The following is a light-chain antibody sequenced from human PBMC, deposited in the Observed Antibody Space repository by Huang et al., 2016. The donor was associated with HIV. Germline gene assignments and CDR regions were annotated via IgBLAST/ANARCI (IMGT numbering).Light chain of an antibody. Sequence: DIQMTQSPSSLSASIGDRVTITCRASQNINSNLIWYQQKPGKAPKRLIYAASTLQSGVPSRCSSGGSGTDFRLTIGSLQPEDLATYYCQQTYTTPLTFGGGTKVEI. CDR1: QNINSN. V-gene: IGKV1-39*01. CDR3: QQTYTTPLT. J-gene: IGKJ4*01. CDR2: AAS.